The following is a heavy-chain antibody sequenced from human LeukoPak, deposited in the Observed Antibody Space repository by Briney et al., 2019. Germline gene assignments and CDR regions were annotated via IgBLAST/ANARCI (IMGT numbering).Heavy chain of an antibody. CDR2: INHSGST. V-gene: IGHV4-34*01. CDR1: GGSFSGYY. D-gene: IGHD2-8*02. CDR3: ARSGLSTVWWLSSIDY. J-gene: IGHJ4*02. Sequence: TSSETLSLTCAVYGGSFSGYYWSWIRQPPGKGLEWIGEINHSGSTNYNPSLKSRVTISVDTSKNQFSLKLSSVTAADTAVYYCARSGLSTVWWLSSIDYWGQGTLVTVSS.